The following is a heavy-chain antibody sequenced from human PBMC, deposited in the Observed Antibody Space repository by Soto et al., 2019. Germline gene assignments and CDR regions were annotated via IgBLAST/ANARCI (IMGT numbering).Heavy chain of an antibody. CDR3: AKDRLAGNFDY. Sequence: EVQVLDSGGGLVQPGGSLRLSCAASGLTFNNYPMNWVRQAPGKGLEWVATISATGGSTYYADSVKGRFTISRDNSKNTLYLQMNGLRVEDTAVYYCAKDRLAGNFDYWGQGTQVTVSS. CDR1: GLTFNNYP. V-gene: IGHV3-23*01. J-gene: IGHJ4*02. CDR2: ISATGGST.